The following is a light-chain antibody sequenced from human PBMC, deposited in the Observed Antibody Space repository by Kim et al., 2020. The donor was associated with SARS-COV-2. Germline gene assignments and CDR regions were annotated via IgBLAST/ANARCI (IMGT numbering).Light chain of an antibody. CDR3: QQSYSTPYT. CDR2: AAS. V-gene: IGKV1-39*01. J-gene: IGKJ2*01. Sequence: GDRVTITCRASQSISSYLNWYQQKPGKAPKLLIYAASSLQSGVPSRFSGSGSGTDFTLTISSLQPEDFATYYCQQSYSTPYTFGQGTKLEI. CDR1: QSISSY.